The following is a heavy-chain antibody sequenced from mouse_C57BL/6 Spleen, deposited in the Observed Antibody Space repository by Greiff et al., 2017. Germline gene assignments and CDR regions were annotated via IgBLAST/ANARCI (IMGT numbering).Heavy chain of an antibody. Sequence: QVQLQQSGAELARPGASVKLSCKASGYTFTSYGISWVKQRTGQGLEWIGEIYPRSGNTYYNEKFKGKATLTADKSSSTAYMELRSLTSEDSAVYFCARSPYDYDEGTWFAYWGQGTLVTVSA. J-gene: IGHJ3*01. V-gene: IGHV1-81*01. CDR3: ARSPYDYDEGTWFAY. CDR1: GYTFTSYG. CDR2: IYPRSGNT. D-gene: IGHD2-4*01.